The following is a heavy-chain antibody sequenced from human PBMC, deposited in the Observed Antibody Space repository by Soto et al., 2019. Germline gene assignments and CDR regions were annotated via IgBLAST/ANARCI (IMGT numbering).Heavy chain of an antibody. CDR2: ISISSSTI. Sequence: PGGSLRLSCAASGFTFSSYSMNWVRQAPGKGLEWVSYISISSSTIYYADSVKGRFTISRDNAKNSLYLQMNSLRAEDTAVYYCASRSSGWYFDYWGQGTLVTVSS. V-gene: IGHV3-48*01. CDR3: ASRSSGWYFDY. CDR1: GFTFSSYS. D-gene: IGHD6-19*01. J-gene: IGHJ4*02.